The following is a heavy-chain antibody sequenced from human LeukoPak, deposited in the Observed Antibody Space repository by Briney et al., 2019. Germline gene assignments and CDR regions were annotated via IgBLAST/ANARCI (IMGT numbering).Heavy chain of an antibody. CDR3: ARGPRTTLVRGGQWYYYMDV. V-gene: IGHV1-46*01. J-gene: IGHJ6*03. D-gene: IGHD3-10*01. CDR2: INPSGGST. Sequence: ASVKVSCKGSGYTFTSYGISWVRQAPGQGLEWMGIINPSGGSTNYAQKFQGRATMTRNTSTSTVYMELSSLRSEDTAVYYCARGPRTTLVRGGQWYYYMDVWGKGTAVTISS. CDR1: GYTFTSYG.